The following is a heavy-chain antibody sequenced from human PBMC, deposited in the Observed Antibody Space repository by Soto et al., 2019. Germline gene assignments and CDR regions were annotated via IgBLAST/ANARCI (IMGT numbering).Heavy chain of an antibody. J-gene: IGHJ6*02. CDR1: GVNSW. CDR2: IYVGDSDT. Sequence: PGESLKISCSGSGVNSWIAWVRQMPGKGLEYVGIIYVGDSDTRYSPSFQGQVTISVDKSISTAFLQWSSLKAPETAVYYCATPTQYYAMEVWGQGTAVTV. CDR3: ATPTQYYAMEV. D-gene: IGHD3-3*01. V-gene: IGHV5-51*01.